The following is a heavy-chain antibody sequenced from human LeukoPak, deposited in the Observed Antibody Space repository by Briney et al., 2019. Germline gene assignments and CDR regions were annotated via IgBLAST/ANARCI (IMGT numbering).Heavy chain of an antibody. D-gene: IGHD3-10*01. CDR2: INPRGGSA. V-gene: IGHV1-46*01. CDR3: ARDYHGSGSLTTFDY. CDR1: GYTFTNFY. J-gene: IGHJ4*02. Sequence: ASVRVSCKASGYTFTNFYIHWVRQAPGQGLEWMGIINPRGGSASSAQKFQDRVTLTRDTSTSTVYMELSSLTSQDTAVYYCARDYHGSGSLTTFDYWGQGTLVTVSS.